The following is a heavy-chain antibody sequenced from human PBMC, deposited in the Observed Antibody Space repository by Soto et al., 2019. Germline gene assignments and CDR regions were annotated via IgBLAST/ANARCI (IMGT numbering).Heavy chain of an antibody. CDR2: ISSSRSNT. J-gene: IGHJ4*02. D-gene: IGHD4-17*01. V-gene: IGHV3-21*01. Sequence: EVQLVESGGGLVKPGGSLRLSCAASAFTFTAYNMNWVRQAPGKGLEWVSSISSSRSNTYYADSVKGRFTISRDNAKKSLYLQMSSLRVEDTAVYYCARGYGESLFDYWGQGTLVTVSS. CDR1: AFTFTAYN. CDR3: ARGYGESLFDY.